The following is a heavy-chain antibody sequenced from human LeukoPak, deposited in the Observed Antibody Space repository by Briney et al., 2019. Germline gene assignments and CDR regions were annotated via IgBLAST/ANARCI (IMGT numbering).Heavy chain of an antibody. CDR2: IYYDGDT. CDR3: ARHPHGQQQTYNWFDP. V-gene: IGHV4-39*01. CDR1: GASISTSAYY. D-gene: IGHD6-13*01. J-gene: IGHJ5*02. Sequence: PSETLSLTCTVSGASISTSAYYWGWIRQPPGKGLEWIGRIYYDGDTYYNPSLKGRVTISIDTSKNQFSLKLHSVTATDTAVYYCARHPHGQQQTYNWFDPWGQGILVTVSS.